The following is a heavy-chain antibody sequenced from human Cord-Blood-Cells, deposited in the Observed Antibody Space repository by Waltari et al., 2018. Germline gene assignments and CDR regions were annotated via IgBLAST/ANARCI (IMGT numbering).Heavy chain of an antibody. CDR1: GYTFTSYD. V-gene: IGHV1-8*01. J-gene: IGHJ4*02. CDR2: MNPNSGNT. Sequence: QVQLVQSGAEVKKPGASVKVSCKASGYTFTSYDINWVRPDTGQGLEWMGWMNPNSGNTGYAQKFQGRVTMTRSTSRGTAYVELSSLRSEDTSVYYGARGGVVPAAMLDYWGQGTLGTVSS. D-gene: IGHD2-2*01. CDR3: ARGGVVPAAMLDY.